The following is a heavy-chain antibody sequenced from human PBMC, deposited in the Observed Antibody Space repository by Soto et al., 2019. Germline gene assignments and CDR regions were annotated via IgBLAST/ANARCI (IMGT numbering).Heavy chain of an antibody. CDR3: ARDHMVRGGFVW. CDR1: GFTFSSYG. J-gene: IGHJ4*02. D-gene: IGHD3-10*01. Sequence: QVQLVESGGGVVQPGRSLRLSCAASGFTFSSYGMHWVRQAPGKGLEWVAVIWYDGSNKYYADSVKGRFTISRDNSKNTLYLQMNSLRAEDTAVYYCARDHMVRGGFVWWGQGTLVTVSS. V-gene: IGHV3-33*01. CDR2: IWYDGSNK.